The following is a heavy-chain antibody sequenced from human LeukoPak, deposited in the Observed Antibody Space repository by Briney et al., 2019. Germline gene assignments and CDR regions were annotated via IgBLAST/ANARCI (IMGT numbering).Heavy chain of an antibody. CDR1: GYTFTSYG. D-gene: IGHD2-21*02. V-gene: IGHV1-18*01. J-gene: IGHJ4*02. Sequence: ASVKVSCKASGYTFTSYGISWVRQAPGQGLEWMGWISAYNGNTNYAQKLQGRVTMTTDTSTSTAYMELRSLRSDDTAVYYCARAPYCGGDCYWLTLDYWGQGTLVTVSS. CDR3: ARAPYCGGDCYWLTLDY. CDR2: ISAYNGNT.